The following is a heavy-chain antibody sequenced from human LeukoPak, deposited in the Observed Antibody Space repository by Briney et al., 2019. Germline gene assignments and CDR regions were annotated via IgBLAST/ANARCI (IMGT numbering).Heavy chain of an antibody. V-gene: IGHV4-59*01. Sequence: PSETLTLSCTASGGTIRTYYWSWIRQAPGKGLEWIGYIYYDGNNNFHPSLKSRVTISVDTFENTFSLRLSSVTAADTAVYYCAGAGYYRGSTCLRRFELWGSAALVIVSA. J-gene: IGHJ2*01. CDR1: GGTIRTYY. CDR2: IYYDGNN. D-gene: IGHD3-10*01. CDR3: AGAGYYRGSTCLRRFEL.